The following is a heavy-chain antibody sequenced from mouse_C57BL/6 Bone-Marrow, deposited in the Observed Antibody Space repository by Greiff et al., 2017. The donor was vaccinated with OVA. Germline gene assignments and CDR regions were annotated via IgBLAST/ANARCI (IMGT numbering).Heavy chain of an antibody. D-gene: IGHD2-1*01. V-gene: IGHV1-64*01. CDR3: ARVNYGNSAWFAY. J-gene: IGHJ3*01. CDR2: IHPNSGST. CDR1: GYTFTSYW. Sequence: VQLHQPGAELVKPGASVKLSCKASGYTFTSYWMHWVKQRPGQGLEWIGMIHPNSGSTNYNEKFKSKATLTVDKSSSTAYMQLSSLTSEDSAVYYCARVNYGNSAWFAYWGQGTLVTVSA.